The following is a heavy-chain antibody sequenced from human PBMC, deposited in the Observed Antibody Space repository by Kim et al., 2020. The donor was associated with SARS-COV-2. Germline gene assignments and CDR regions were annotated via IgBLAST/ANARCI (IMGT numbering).Heavy chain of an antibody. CDR3: ARPYGSGSYYNRYFQH. D-gene: IGHD3-10*01. V-gene: IGHV1-46*01. Sequence: KFQGRVTMTRDTSTSTVYMELSSLRSEDTAVYYCARPYGSGSYYNRYFQHWGQGTLVTVSS. J-gene: IGHJ1*01.